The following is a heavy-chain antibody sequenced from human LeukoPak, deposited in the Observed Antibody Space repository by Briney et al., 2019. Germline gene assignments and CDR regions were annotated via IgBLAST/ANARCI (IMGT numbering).Heavy chain of an antibody. Sequence: SETLSLTCTVSGGSISSYYWSWIRQPPGKRLEWIGYIYYSGSTNYNPSLKSRVTISVDTSKNQFSLKLSSVTAADTAVYYCARERGVWFGAVDYYYYMDVWGKGTTVTVSS. D-gene: IGHD3-10*01. CDR2: IYYSGST. CDR1: GGSISSYY. V-gene: IGHV4-59*01. J-gene: IGHJ6*03. CDR3: ARERGVWFGAVDYYYYMDV.